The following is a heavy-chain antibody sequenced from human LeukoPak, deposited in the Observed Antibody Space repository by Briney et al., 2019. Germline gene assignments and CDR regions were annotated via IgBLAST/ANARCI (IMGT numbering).Heavy chain of an antibody. CDR3: ARGEGSSLYYFYGMDV. J-gene: IGHJ6*02. Sequence: SETLSLTCSVSGGSISSYYWNWIRQSPGKGLEWIGYIYYSGRTNYTPSLKSRVTISLDTSKNQFSLKMSSVTAADTAVYFCARGEGSSLYYFYGMDVWGQGTTVIVSS. V-gene: IGHV4-59*01. CDR1: GGSISSYY. CDR2: IYYSGRT. D-gene: IGHD6-6*01.